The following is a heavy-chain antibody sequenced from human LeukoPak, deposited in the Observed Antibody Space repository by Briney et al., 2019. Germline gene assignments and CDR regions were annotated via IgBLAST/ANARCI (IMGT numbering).Heavy chain of an antibody. Sequence: GGSLRLSCAASGFTFSNYAMEWVRQAPGKGLEWVSSLSSTSINIYYAESVKGRFTISRDNAKNSVYLQMNSLRAEDTAVYYCARLSMPSLGKYYFEYWGQGPLVTVSS. CDR1: GFTFSNYA. D-gene: IGHD3-16*01. J-gene: IGHJ4*02. CDR3: ARLSMPSLGKYYFEY. V-gene: IGHV3-21*01. CDR2: LSSTSINI.